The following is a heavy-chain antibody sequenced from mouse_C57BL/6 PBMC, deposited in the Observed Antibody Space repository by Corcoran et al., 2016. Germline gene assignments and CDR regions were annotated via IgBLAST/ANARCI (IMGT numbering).Heavy chain of an antibody. CDR2: IYPGSGNT. J-gene: IGHJ4*01. D-gene: IGHD1-1*01. V-gene: IGHV1-76*01. CDR1: GYTFTDYY. CDR3: ARGVYYGSSYDGAMDY. Sequence: QVRLKQSGAELVRPGASVKLSCKASGYTFTDYYINWVKQRPGQGLEWIARIYPGSGNTYYNEKFKGKATLTAEKSSSTAYMQLSSLTSEDSAVYFCARGVYYGSSYDGAMDYWGQGTSVTVSS.